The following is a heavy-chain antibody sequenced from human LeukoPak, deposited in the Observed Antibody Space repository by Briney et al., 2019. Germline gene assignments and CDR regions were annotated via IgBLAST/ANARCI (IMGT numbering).Heavy chain of an antibody. V-gene: IGHV3-30-3*01. CDR1: GFTFSSYA. J-gene: IGHJ6*02. CDR3: AKAVAGWYDYYYGMDV. Sequence: GGSLRLSCAASGFTFSSYAMHWVRQAPGKGLEWVAVISYDGSNKYYADSVKGRFTISRDNSKNTLYLQMNSLRAEDTALYYCAKAVAGWYDYYYGMDVWGQGTTVTVSS. D-gene: IGHD6-19*01. CDR2: ISYDGSNK.